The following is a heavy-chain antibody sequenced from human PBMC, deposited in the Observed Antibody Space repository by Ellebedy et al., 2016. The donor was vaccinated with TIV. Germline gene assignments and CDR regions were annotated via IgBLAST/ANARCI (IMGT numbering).Heavy chain of an antibody. CDR3: ARDDYHETTGYSP. V-gene: IGHV3-48*04. J-gene: IGHJ5*02. CDR2: ISSSSDNV. D-gene: IGHD3-9*01. CDR1: GLTFSGYN. Sequence: LSLTCAASGLTFSGYNMNWVRQAPGKGLEWLSYISSSSDNVYYADSVRGRFTISRDNAKNSLYLQMHSLRGEDTAVYYCARDDYHETTGYSPWGQGTLVIVSS.